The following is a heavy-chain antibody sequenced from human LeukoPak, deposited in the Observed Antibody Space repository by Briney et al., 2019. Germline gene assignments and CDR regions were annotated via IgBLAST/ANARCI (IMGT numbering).Heavy chain of an antibody. CDR1: GGSISSYY. V-gene: IGHV4-4*07. J-gene: IGHJ4*02. CDR3: ARDWKGYCSGGSCYSNLDY. Sequence: SETLSLTCTVSGGSISSYYWSWIRQPAGKGLEWIGRIYTSGSTNYNPSLKSRVTMSVDTSKNQFSLKLSSVTAADTAVYYCARDWKGYCSGGSCYSNLDYWGQGTLVTVSS. D-gene: IGHD2-15*01. CDR2: IYTSGST.